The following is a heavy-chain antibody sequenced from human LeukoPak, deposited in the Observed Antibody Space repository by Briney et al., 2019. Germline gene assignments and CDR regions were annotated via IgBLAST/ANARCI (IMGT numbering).Heavy chain of an antibody. Sequence: PGGSLRLSCAASGFTFSGYTMNWVRQAPGKGLEWVSSITSSSNTIFYADSVKGRFTTSRDNAKNSLYLQMNSLRAEDAAVYYCAKLSNIYGDYGPHDYWGQGTLVTVSS. CDR2: ITSSSNTI. CDR3: AKLSNIYGDYGPHDY. CDR1: GFTFSGYT. D-gene: IGHD4-17*01. J-gene: IGHJ4*02. V-gene: IGHV3-48*01.